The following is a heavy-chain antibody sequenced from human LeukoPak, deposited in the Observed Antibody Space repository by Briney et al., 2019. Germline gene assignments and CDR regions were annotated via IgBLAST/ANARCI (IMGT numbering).Heavy chain of an antibody. CDR1: GGSISSYY. D-gene: IGHD3-22*01. Sequence: PSETLSLTCAVFGGSISSYYWSWIRLPPGKGLEWIGYIFYSGNTDYNPSLKSRVTISVDTSKNQFSLRLNSVTAADTAVYYCARQPYYYRPYFDYWGQGTLVTVSS. CDR2: IFYSGNT. CDR3: ARQPYYYRPYFDY. V-gene: IGHV4-59*08. J-gene: IGHJ4*02.